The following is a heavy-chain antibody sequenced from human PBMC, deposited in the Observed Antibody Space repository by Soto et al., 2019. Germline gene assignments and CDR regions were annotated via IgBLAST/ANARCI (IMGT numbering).Heavy chain of an antibody. D-gene: IGHD6-19*01. J-gene: IGHJ4*02. V-gene: IGHV6-1*01. CDR2: TYYRSKWYS. CDR1: GDSVSSTSAA. Sequence: QTLSLTCAISGDSVSSTSAAWSWTMQSPSRGLEWLGRTYYRSKWYSDYAVSVKSRITINPDTSKNQFSLQLNSVTPEDTAVYYCARGSYYSGWVWGQGTLVTVYS. CDR3: ARGSYYSGWV.